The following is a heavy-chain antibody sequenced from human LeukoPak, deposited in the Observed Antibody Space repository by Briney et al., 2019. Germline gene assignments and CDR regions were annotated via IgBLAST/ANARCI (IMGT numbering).Heavy chain of an antibody. CDR1: GGSISSYY. V-gene: IGHV4-59*08. CDR2: IYYSGST. Sequence: SETLSLTCTASGGSISSYYWSWIRQPPGKGLEWIGYIYYSGSTNYNPSLKSRVTISVDTSKNQFSLKLSSVTAADTAVYYCARHEGEGSRYFSSSWPLDYWGQGTLVTVSS. CDR3: ARHEGEGSRYFSSSWPLDY. J-gene: IGHJ4*02. D-gene: IGHD6-13*01.